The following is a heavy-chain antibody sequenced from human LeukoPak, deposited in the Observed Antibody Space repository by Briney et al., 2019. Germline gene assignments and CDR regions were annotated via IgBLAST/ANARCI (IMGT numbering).Heavy chain of an antibody. Sequence: GGSLRLSCAASGFTVSSNYMSWVRQAPGKGLEWVSVIYSGGSTYYADSVKGRFTISRDNSKNTRYLQMNSLRAEDTAVYYCASWRNILTGYYTADYWGQGTLVTVSS. CDR2: IYSGGST. V-gene: IGHV3-53*01. CDR1: GFTVSSNY. D-gene: IGHD3-9*01. J-gene: IGHJ4*02. CDR3: ASWRNILTGYYTADY.